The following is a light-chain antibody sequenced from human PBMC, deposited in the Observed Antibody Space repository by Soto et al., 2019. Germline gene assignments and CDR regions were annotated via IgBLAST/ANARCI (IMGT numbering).Light chain of an antibody. CDR3: SSYTSSSFWV. CDR2: DVS. V-gene: IGLV2-14*01. CDR1: SSDVGGYNY. Sequence: QSVLTQPASVSGSPGQSITISCTGTSSDVGGYNYVSWYQQHPGKAPKLMIYDVSNRPSGVSNRFSGSKSGKTASLTISGLQAEDEADYYCSSYTSSSFWVFGGGTKLTVL. J-gene: IGLJ3*02.